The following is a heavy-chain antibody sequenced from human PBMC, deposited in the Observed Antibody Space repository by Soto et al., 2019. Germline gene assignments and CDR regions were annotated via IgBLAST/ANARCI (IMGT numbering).Heavy chain of an antibody. CDR2: ITGSGDTT. V-gene: IGHV3-23*01. CDR1: GFTFSSYA. J-gene: IGHJ4*02. Sequence: PGGSLRLSCAASGFTFSSYAMSWVRQAAGKGLEWVSAITGSGDTTYYADSVKGRFTISRDNSKNTLYLQMNNLRAEDTAIYYCARDSARPFIVATGHWGQGTLVTVSS. D-gene: IGHD5-12*01. CDR3: ARDSARPFIVATGH.